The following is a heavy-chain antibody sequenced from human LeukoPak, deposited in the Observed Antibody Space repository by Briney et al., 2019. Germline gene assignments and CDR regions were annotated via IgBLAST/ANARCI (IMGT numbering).Heavy chain of an antibody. CDR3: ARDNYYDSRGYYRPFDY. CDR1: GGSISSGGFY. D-gene: IGHD3-22*01. CDR2: IFYSGST. V-gene: IGHV4-31*03. Sequence: PSQTLSLTCTVSGGSISSGGFYWSWIRQHPGKGLEWIGYIFYSGSTYYNPSLRSRVTLSVDTPKNQFSLKLSSVTAADTAVYYCARDNYYDSRGYYRPFDYWGQGTLVTVSS. J-gene: IGHJ4*02.